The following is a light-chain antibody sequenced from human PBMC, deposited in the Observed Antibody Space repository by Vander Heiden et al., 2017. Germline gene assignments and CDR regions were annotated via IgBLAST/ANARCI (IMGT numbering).Light chain of an antibody. Sequence: QSVLTQPPSVSGAPGHRVAIYCPGSSSIPGEDYDVHWYQQRPGTAPKLLIYGNSNRPSGVPDRFSGSKSGTSASLAITGLQAEAEADYYCQAYDSSLRGVFGGGTKLTVL. V-gene: IGLV1-40*01. CDR1: SSIPGEDYD. CDR3: QAYDSSLRGV. CDR2: GNS. J-gene: IGLJ3*02.